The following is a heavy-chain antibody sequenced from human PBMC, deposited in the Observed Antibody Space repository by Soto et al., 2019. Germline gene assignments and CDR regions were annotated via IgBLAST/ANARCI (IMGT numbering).Heavy chain of an antibody. CDR1: GYSFTSYW. D-gene: IGHD6-13*01. Sequence: GESLKISCKGSGYSFTSYWIGWVRQMPGKGLEWMGIIYPGDSDTRYSPSFQGQVTISADKSISTAYLQWSSLKASDTAMYYCARHYDGYSSTIYYYMDVWGKGTTVTVSS. V-gene: IGHV5-51*01. CDR3: ARHYDGYSSTIYYYMDV. CDR2: IYPGDSDT. J-gene: IGHJ6*03.